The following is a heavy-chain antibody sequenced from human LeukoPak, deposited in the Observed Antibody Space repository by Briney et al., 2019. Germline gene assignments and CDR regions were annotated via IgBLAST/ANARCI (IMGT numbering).Heavy chain of an antibody. V-gene: IGHV3-48*04. CDR2: INSVGGTT. CDR3: ARSIMYGDHGEDI. Sequence: GGSLRLSCEASGFNFNSYSFNWVRQAPGKGLEWISYINSVGGTTFYADSVKGRFTISRDNAKNTVYLQMDSLRAEDAAIYYCARSIMYGDHGEDIWGQGTVVAVSS. D-gene: IGHD4-17*01. CDR1: GFNFNSYS. J-gene: IGHJ3*02.